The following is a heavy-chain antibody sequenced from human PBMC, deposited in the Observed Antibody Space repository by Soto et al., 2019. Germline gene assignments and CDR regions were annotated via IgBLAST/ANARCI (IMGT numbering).Heavy chain of an antibody. CDR2: ISGTGGNT. V-gene: IGHV3-23*01. J-gene: IGHJ4*02. CDR1: GFTFSSYA. D-gene: IGHD1-20*01. CDR3: VKAVYLLDFDY. Sequence: GSLRLSCAASGFTFSSYAMTWVRQAPGKGLEWVPTISGTGGNTYYADSVKGRFTISRDNSKNTVYLQMNSLRAEDTAVYYCVKAVYLLDFDYWGQGTLVTVSS.